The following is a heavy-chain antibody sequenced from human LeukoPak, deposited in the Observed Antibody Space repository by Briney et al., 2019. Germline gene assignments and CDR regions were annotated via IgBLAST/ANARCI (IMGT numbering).Heavy chain of an antibody. J-gene: IGHJ4*02. Sequence: GGSLRLSCAASGFTFSSYAMSWVRQAPGKGLEWVSAISGSGGSTYYADSVKGRFTISRDNSKNTLYLQMNSLRAEDTVVYYCAKKSVAGKGRYYFDYWGQGTLVTVSS. D-gene: IGHD6-19*01. CDR3: AKKSVAGKGRYYFDY. CDR2: ISGSGGST. V-gene: IGHV3-23*01. CDR1: GFTFSSYA.